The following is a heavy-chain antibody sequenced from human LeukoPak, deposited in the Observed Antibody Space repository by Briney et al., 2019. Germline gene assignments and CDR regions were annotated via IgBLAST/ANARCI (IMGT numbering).Heavy chain of an antibody. Sequence: AGGSLRLSCAASGFTFKNYAMSWVRQAPGKGLEWVSTISGSGGSTFYADSVRGRFTISRDNSKNTLYLQMNSPRAEDTAVYFCAKADCINYPPYYWGQGTLVTVSS. CDR3: AKADCINYPPYY. D-gene: IGHD4-11*01. CDR2: ISGSGGST. V-gene: IGHV3-23*01. CDR1: GFTFKNYA. J-gene: IGHJ4*02.